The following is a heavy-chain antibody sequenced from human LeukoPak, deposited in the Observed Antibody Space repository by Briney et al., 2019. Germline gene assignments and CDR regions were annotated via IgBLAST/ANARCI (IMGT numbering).Heavy chain of an antibody. V-gene: IGHV4-39*01. CDR1: GGSISSGGYY. CDR3: ARHPIPGFDY. D-gene: IGHD2-2*02. Sequence: SETLSLTCTVSGGSISSGGYYWSWIRQPPGKGLEWIGSIYYSRSTYYNPSLKSRVTISVDTSKNQFSLKLSSVTAADTAVYYCARHPIPGFDYWGQGTLVTVSS. J-gene: IGHJ4*02. CDR2: IYYSRST.